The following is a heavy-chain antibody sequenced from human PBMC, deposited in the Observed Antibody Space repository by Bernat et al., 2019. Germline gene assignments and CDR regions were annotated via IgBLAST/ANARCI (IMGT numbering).Heavy chain of an antibody. CDR1: GFTFSNAW. D-gene: IGHD2-2*01. CDR3: TTDSVYDCRSTSCYAGR. J-gene: IGHJ4*02. V-gene: IGHV3-15*01. CDR2: IKSKTDGGTT. Sequence: EVQLVESGGGLVKPGGSLRLSCAASGFTFSNAWMSWVRQAPGKGLEWVGRIKSKTDGGTTDYAAPVKGRFTISRDDSKNTLYLQMNSLKTEDTAVYYCTTDSVYDCRSTSCYAGRWGQGTLVTVSS.